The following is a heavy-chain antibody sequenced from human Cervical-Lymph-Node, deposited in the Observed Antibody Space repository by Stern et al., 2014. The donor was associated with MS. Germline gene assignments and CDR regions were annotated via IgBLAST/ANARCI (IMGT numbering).Heavy chain of an antibody. CDR2: IDPGNSDT. D-gene: IGHD4-17*01. Sequence: VQLMQSGAEVKKPGASLKISCKGSGYSFTANWIAWVRQVPGTGLEWMGIIDPGNSDTRYSPYFQGKVTISADKSISSAYLQWISLKASDTAMYYCARDYGDYAFDYWGQGTLVTVSS. J-gene: IGHJ4*02. CDR1: GYSFTANW. V-gene: IGHV5-51*01. CDR3: ARDYGDYAFDY.